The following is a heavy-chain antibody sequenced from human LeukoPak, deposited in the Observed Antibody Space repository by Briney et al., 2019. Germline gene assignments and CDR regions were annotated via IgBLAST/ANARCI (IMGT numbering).Heavy chain of an antibody. Sequence: GGSLRLSCAASGFTFSSYEMNWVRQAPGKGLEWVSYISSSGSTIYYADSVKGRFTISRDNAKNTLYLQMNSLRAEDTAVYYCARGGGAWYFDLWGRGTLVTVSS. CDR3: ARGGGAWYFDL. CDR1: GFTFSSYE. J-gene: IGHJ2*01. CDR2: ISSSGSTI. V-gene: IGHV3-48*03. D-gene: IGHD3-16*01.